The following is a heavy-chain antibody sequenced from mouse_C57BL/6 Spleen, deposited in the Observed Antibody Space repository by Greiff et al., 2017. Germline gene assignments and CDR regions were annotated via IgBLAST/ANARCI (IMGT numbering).Heavy chain of an antibody. D-gene: IGHD1-1*01. CDR3: ATPYGSSYPYYAMDY. CDR2: IYPGSGST. Sequence: QVQLQQPGAELVKPGASVKMSCKASGYTFTSYWITWVKQRPGQGLEWIGDIYPGSGSTNYNEKFKSKATLTVDTSSSTAYMQLSSLTSEDSAVYYCATPYGSSYPYYAMDYWGQGTSVTVSS. J-gene: IGHJ4*01. V-gene: IGHV1-55*01. CDR1: GYTFTSYW.